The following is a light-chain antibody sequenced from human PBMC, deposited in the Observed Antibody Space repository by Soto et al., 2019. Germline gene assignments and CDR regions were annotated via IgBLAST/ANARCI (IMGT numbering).Light chain of an antibody. CDR3: QQYNSYWT. V-gene: IGKV1-5*01. Sequence: DILINLSLCTLSSSKGDRVTIPCRASESISSCLAWYQEKPGKAPNLLIYDASSLESGVPSRFSGIGSGTEFPLTISSLQPDDFATYYCQQYNSYWTFGQGTNVDVK. CDR2: DAS. CDR1: ESISSC. J-gene: IGKJ1*01.